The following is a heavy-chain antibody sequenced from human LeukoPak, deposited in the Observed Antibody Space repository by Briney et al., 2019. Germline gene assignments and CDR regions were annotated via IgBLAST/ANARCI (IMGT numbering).Heavy chain of an antibody. CDR2: IYTSGST. CDR1: GGSISSYY. J-gene: IGHJ5*02. D-gene: IGHD3-9*01. Sequence: SETLSLTCTVSGGSISSYYWSWIRQPAGKGLEWIGRIYTSGSTNYNPSLKSRVTMSVDTSKNQFSLKLSSVTAADTAVYYCARDDYDILTGYETREHWFDPWGQGTLVTVSS. V-gene: IGHV4-4*07. CDR3: ARDDYDILTGYETREHWFDP.